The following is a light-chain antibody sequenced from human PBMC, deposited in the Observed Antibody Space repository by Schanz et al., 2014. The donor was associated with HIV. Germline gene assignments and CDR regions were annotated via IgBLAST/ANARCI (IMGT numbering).Light chain of an antibody. V-gene: IGLV2-14*03. J-gene: IGLJ3*02. CDR3: SSYAGNNNGV. CDR2: DVS. CDR1: SSDVGGSNY. Sequence: QSVLTQPASVSGSPGQSITISCPGTSSDVGGSNYVSWYQQHPGKAPKLMIYDVSNRPSGVSNRFSGSKSGNTASLTISGLQAEDEADYYCSSYAGNNNGVFGGGTKLTVL.